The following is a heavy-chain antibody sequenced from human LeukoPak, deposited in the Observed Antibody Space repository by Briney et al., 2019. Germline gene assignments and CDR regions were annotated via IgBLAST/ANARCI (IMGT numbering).Heavy chain of an antibody. CDR2: IYYSGST. V-gene: IGHV4-59*11. Sequence: SETLSLTCTVSGGSISSHYWGWIRQPPGKGLEWIGYIYYSGSTNYNPSLKSRVTISVDTSKNQFSLKLSSVTAADTAVYYCARADSSGLDYWGQGTLVTVSS. CDR3: ARADSSGLDY. D-gene: IGHD3-22*01. J-gene: IGHJ4*02. CDR1: GGSISSHY.